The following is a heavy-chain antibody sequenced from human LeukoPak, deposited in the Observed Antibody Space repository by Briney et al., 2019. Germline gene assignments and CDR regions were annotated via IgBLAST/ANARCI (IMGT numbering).Heavy chain of an antibody. Sequence: GASVKVSCKASGYTFTGYYMHWVRQAPGQGLEWMGWINPNSGGTNYAQKFQGRVTMTRDTSISTAYMELSRLRSDDTAVYYCARKVPNDSSGYYYRGQFDPWGQGTLVTVSS. V-gene: IGHV1-2*02. D-gene: IGHD3-22*01. CDR3: ARKVPNDSSGYYYRGQFDP. CDR2: INPNSGGT. CDR1: GYTFTGYY. J-gene: IGHJ5*02.